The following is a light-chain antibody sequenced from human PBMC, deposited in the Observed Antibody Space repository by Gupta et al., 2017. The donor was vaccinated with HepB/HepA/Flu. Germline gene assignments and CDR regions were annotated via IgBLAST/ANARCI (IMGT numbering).Light chain of an antibody. Sequence: DIQMTQSPSSVSASVGDRVTITCRASQAINSWLAWYQQKPGKAPKVLIYDASSLQSGVPSRFSGSGSGTDFTLTISSLQPEDFATYDCQEANSFPPDTFGQGTKVEI. CDR2: DAS. CDR3: QEANSFPPDT. V-gene: IGKV1-12*01. CDR1: QAINSW. J-gene: IGKJ2*01.